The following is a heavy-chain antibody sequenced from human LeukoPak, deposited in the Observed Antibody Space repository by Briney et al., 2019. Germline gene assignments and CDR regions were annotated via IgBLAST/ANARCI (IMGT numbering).Heavy chain of an antibody. CDR3: ATQIAVAGTVAFDI. Sequence: GASVKVSCKASGYTFTEYYMHWVRQAPGQGLEWMGWINPNSGGANYAENFQGRVTMTRDTSISTAYMELSSLRSEDTAVYYCATQIAVAGTVAFDIWGQGTMVTVSS. CDR2: INPNSGGA. D-gene: IGHD6-19*01. CDR1: GYTFTEYY. V-gene: IGHV1-2*02. J-gene: IGHJ3*02.